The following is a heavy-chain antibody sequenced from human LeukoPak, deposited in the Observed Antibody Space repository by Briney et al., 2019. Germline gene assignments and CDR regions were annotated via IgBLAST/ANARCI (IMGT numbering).Heavy chain of an antibody. V-gene: IGHV3-9*01. CDR1: GFTFDDYA. D-gene: IGHD3/OR15-3a*01. J-gene: IGHJ4*02. CDR3: AKGSGLVSGWVY. Sequence: PGGSLRLSCAASGFTFDDYAMHWVRQAPGKGLEWVSGISWNSGSIGYADSVKGRFTISRDNAKNSLYLQMNSLRAEDTALYYCAKGSGLVSGWVYWGQGTLVTVSS. CDR2: ISWNSGSI.